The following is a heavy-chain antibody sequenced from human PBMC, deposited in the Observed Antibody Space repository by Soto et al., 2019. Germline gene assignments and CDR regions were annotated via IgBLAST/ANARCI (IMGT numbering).Heavy chain of an antibody. CDR2: LIPIYDAP. Sequence: GASVKVSCKTSGFTFNVYGIHWVRQAPGQGLEWVGGLIPIYDAPYYAQKFQDRVTITTDKSTTTVHLELSSLRSEDTAGYFCARVRDPHLDHYGLDVWGQGTTVTVSS. CDR1: GFTFNVYG. J-gene: IGHJ6*02. CDR3: ARVRDPHLDHYGLDV. V-gene: IGHV1-69*05.